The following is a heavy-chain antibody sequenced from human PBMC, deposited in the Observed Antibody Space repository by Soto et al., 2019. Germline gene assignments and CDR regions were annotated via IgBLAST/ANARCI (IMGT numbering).Heavy chain of an antibody. D-gene: IGHD6-13*01. J-gene: IGHJ4*02. Sequence: VASVKVSCKASGYTFTSYGISWVRQAPGQGLEWMGWISGYNGDTKYAQKIQGRVTMTTDTSTSTAYMELRSLRSDDTAVYYCARDYSNTWYDYWGQGTLVTVSS. CDR2: ISGYNGDT. CDR1: GYTFTSYG. CDR3: ARDYSNTWYDY. V-gene: IGHV1-18*01.